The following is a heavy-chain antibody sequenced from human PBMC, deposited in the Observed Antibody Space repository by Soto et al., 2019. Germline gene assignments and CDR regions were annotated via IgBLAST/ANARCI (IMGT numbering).Heavy chain of an antibody. J-gene: IGHJ6*02. CDR3: ARGVRRIFGVVINYGMDV. V-gene: IGHV3-33*01. CDR2: IWYDGSNK. D-gene: IGHD3-3*01. Sequence: GGSLRLSCAASGFTFSSYGMHWVRQAPGKGLEWVAVIWYDGSNKYYADSVKGRFTISRDNSKNTLYLQMNSLRAEDTAVYYCARGVRRIFGVVINYGMDVWGQGTTVTVSS. CDR1: GFTFSSYG.